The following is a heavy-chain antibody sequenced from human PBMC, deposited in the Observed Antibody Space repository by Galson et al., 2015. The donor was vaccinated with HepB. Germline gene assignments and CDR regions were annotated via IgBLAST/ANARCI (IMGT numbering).Heavy chain of an antibody. CDR1: GFSLSTSGMC. Sequence: ALVKPTQTLTLTCTFSGFSLSTSGMCVSWIRQPPGKALEWLARIDWDDDKYYSTSLKTRLTISKDTSKNQVVLTMTNMDPVDTATYYCARMEGGYYYYGMDVWGQGTTVTVSS. V-gene: IGHV2-70*11. CDR3: ARMEGGYYYYGMDV. CDR2: IDWDDDK. J-gene: IGHJ6*02.